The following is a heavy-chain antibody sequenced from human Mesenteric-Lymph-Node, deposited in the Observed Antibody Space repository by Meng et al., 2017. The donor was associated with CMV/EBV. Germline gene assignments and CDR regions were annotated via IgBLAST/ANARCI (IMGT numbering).Heavy chain of an antibody. J-gene: IGHJ6*02. Sequence: ASVKVSCKASGYTFTSYYMHWVRQAPGQGLEWMGIINPSGGSTSYAQKFQDRVTMTRDTSTSTVYMELSSLRSEDTAVYYCARDPSAVRYYYYYGMDVWGQGTTVTVSS. CDR2: INPSGGST. CDR1: GYTFTSYY. CDR3: ARDPSAVRYYYYYGMDV. V-gene: IGHV1-46*01. D-gene: IGHD3-10*01.